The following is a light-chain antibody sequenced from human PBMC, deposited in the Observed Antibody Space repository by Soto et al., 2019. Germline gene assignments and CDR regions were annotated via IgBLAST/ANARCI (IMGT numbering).Light chain of an antibody. Sequence: DIQMTQSPSTLSASVGDRVTITCRASQSINTWLAWYQQKPRKAPKLLIYKPSSLGSGVPSRFSGSGSGTDFTLTISSLQADDFAIYYCQQYNSHSSYTFCQGTKLEIK. CDR1: QSINTW. J-gene: IGKJ2*01. CDR3: QQYNSHSSYT. V-gene: IGKV1-5*03. CDR2: KPS.